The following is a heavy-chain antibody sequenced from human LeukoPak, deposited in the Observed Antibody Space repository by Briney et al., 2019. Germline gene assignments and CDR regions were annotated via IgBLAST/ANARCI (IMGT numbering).Heavy chain of an antibody. J-gene: IGHJ4*02. Sequence: PGGSLRLSCVASAFTFRNSWMSWVRQVPGKGLEWVANIEQDGREKNYVESVKGRFTISRDNGKYSLYLEMNSLRAEDTAVYFCARERQGSSYYDGKESFDYWGQETLVTLSS. V-gene: IGHV3-7*01. CDR3: ARERQGSSYYDGKESFDY. D-gene: IGHD1-26*01. CDR1: AFTFRNSW. CDR2: IEQDGREK.